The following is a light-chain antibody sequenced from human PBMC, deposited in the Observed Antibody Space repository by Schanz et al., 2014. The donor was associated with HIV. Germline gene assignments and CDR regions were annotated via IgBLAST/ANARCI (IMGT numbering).Light chain of an antibody. V-gene: IGKV1-39*01. CDR2: SAS. Sequence: DIQMTQSPSTLSASVGDRLTITCRASQSISTWLAWYQQKPGKAPKLLIYSASTLQSGVPSRFSGSGSGTDFTLTISSLQPEDFATYYRQQSYSTLYTFGQGTKLEIK. J-gene: IGKJ2*01. CDR1: QSISTW. CDR3: QQSYSTLYT.